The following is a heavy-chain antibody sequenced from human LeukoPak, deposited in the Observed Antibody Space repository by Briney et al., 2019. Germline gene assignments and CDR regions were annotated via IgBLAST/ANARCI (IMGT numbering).Heavy chain of an antibody. J-gene: IGHJ6*03. V-gene: IGHV4-4*09. CDR2: IYTSGST. CDR1: GGSISSYY. D-gene: IGHD2-15*01. CDR3: ARLALGYCSGGSCYYMDV. Sequence: SETLSLTCTVSGGSISSYYWSWTRQPPGKGLEWIGYIYTSGSTNYNPSLKSRVTISVDTSKNQFSLKLSSVTAADTAVYYCARLALGYCSGGSCYYMDVWGKGTTVTVSS.